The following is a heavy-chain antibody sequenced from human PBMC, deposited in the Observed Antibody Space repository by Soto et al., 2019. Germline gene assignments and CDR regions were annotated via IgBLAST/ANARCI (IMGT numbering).Heavy chain of an antibody. CDR1: GFTFSSYE. D-gene: IGHD2-2*01. Sequence: PGGSLRLSCAASGFTFSSYEMSWVRQAPGKTLEWVSYISSAGDSSYYADSVKSRFTISRDNAKNSLYLQMNSLRVEDTAVYYCARVYCSTTTCHVQAFDSWGQGTLVTVSS. CDR3: ARVYCSTTTCHVQAFDS. CDR2: ISSAGDSS. V-gene: IGHV3-48*03. J-gene: IGHJ4*02.